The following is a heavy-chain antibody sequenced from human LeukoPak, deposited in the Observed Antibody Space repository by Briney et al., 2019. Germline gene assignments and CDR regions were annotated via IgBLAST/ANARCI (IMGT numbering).Heavy chain of an antibody. CDR3: ARDLIPITMVRGARGAFDI. V-gene: IGHV1-46*01. Sequence: ASVTVSCKASGYTFTSYYMHWVRQAPGQGLEWMGIINPSGGSTSYAQKFQGRVTMTRDTSTSTVYMELSSLRSEDTAVYYCARDLIPITMVRGARGAFDIWGQGTMVTVSS. J-gene: IGHJ3*02. CDR2: INPSGGST. D-gene: IGHD3-10*01. CDR1: GYTFTSYY.